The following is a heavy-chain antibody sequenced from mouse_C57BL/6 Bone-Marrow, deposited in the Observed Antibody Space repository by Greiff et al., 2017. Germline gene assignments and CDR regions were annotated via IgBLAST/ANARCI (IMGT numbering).Heavy chain of an antibody. CDR3: AGGRAGYGSARDY. J-gene: IGHJ4*01. D-gene: IGHD1-1*01. V-gene: IGHV1-7*01. CDR1: GYTFTSYW. Sequence: QVQLQPSGAELAKPGASVKLSCKASGYTFTSYWMHWVKQRPGQGLEWIGYITPSSGSTKYNQKFKDKATLPADKASSTAYMQLSRLTYEESAVDYCAGGRAGYGSARDYWGQGTSGTVSS. CDR2: ITPSSGST.